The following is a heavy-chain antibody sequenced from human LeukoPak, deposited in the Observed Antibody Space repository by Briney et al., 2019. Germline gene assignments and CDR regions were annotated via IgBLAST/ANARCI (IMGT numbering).Heavy chain of an antibody. D-gene: IGHD3-22*01. CDR3: ARELSNYYDSSGYYDY. CDR2: ISAYNGNT. J-gene: IGHJ4*02. V-gene: IGHV1-18*01. Sequence: ASVKVSCKASGYTFTSYGISWVRQAPGQGLEWMGWISAYNGNTNYAQKLQGRVTMTTDTSTSTAYMELRSLRSDDTVVYYCARELSNYYDSSGYYDYWGQGTLVTVSS. CDR1: GYTFTSYG.